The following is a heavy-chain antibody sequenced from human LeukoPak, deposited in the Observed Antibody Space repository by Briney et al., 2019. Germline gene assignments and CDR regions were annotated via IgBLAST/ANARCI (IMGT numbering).Heavy chain of an antibody. J-gene: IGHJ4*02. Sequence: GGSLRLSCAASGFTFSSYSMTWVRQAPGKGLEWVSSISSSSSYIYYADSVKGRFTISRDNAKNSLYLQMNSLRAEDTAVYYCARDQYYYDSSGYYLGSPFDYWGQGTLVTVSS. V-gene: IGHV3-21*01. CDR2: ISSSSSYI. CDR1: GFTFSSYS. D-gene: IGHD3-22*01. CDR3: ARDQYYYDSSGYYLGSPFDY.